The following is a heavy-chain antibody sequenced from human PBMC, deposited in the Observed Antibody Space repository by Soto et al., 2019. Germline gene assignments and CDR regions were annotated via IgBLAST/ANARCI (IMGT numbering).Heavy chain of an antibody. J-gene: IGHJ4*02. D-gene: IGHD2-21*02. Sequence: PSETLSLTCTVSGGSINSRSYYWGWIRQSPGKGLEWIGSIYYSGSTYYNPSLKSRVAMSVDTSKNQFSLKLRSVSAADTAVYYYARQRTSVVTQAYFDDWGQGSLVTVSS. CDR1: GGSINSRSYY. CDR3: ARQRTSVVTQAYFDD. V-gene: IGHV4-39*01. CDR2: IYYSGST.